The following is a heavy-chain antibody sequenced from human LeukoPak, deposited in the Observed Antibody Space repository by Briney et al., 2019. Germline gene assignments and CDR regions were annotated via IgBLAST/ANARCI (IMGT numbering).Heavy chain of an antibody. J-gene: IGHJ4*02. CDR2: INHSGST. V-gene: IGHV4-34*01. D-gene: IGHD2-2*01. Sequence: SETLSLTCAVYGGSFSGYYWSWIRQPPGKGLEWIGEINHSGSTNYNPSLKSRVTISVDTSKNQFSLKLSSVTAADTAVYYCARRAWRYCSSTSCYLFDYWGQGTLVTVSS. CDR1: GGSFSGYY. CDR3: ARRAWRYCSSTSCYLFDY.